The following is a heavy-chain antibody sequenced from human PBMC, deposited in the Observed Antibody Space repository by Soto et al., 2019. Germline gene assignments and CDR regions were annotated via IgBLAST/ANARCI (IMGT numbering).Heavy chain of an antibody. CDR3: ARSAPWGPLFDY. J-gene: IGHJ4*02. D-gene: IGHD6-6*01. CDR1: GGSISSYY. CDR2: IYYSGST. Sequence: KQSQTLSLTCTVSGGSISSYYWSWIRQPPGKGLEWIGYIYYSGSTNYNPYLKSRVTISADTSKNQFSLKLSSVTAADTAVYYCARSAPWGPLFDYWGQGTLVTVSS. V-gene: IGHV4-59*01.